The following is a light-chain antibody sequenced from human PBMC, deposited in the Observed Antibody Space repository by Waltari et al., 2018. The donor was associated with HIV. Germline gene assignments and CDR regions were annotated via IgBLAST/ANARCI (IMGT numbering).Light chain of an antibody. CDR2: GVN. J-gene: IGLJ1*01. CDR1: SSYIGTHNY. Sequence: QSALPQPASVSGSPGQSITIPCTGTSSYIGTHNYVAWYQLLPGRAPKLMIYGVNSRPSGVSDRFSGSKSANTAALTISGLQPEDEADYYCSSYTSRTLYVFGTGTTVTV. V-gene: IGLV2-14*01. CDR3: SSYTSRTLYV.